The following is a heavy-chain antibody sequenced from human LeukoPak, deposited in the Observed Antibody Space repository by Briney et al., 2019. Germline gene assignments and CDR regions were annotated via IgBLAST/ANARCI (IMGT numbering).Heavy chain of an antibody. V-gene: IGHV7-4-1*02. J-gene: IGHJ6*02. CDR3: ARGLKQWPPYYYYGMDV. CDR2: INTNTGNP. Sequence: ASVKVSCKASGYTFTSYAMHWVRQAPGQGLEWMGWINTNTGNPTYAQGFTGRFVFSLDTSVSTAYLQISSLKAEDTAVYYCARGLKQWPPYYYYGMDVWGQGTTVTVSS. CDR1: GYTFTSYA. D-gene: IGHD6-19*01.